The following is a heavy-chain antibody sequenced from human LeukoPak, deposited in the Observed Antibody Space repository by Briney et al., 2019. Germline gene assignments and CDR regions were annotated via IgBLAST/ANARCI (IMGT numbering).Heavy chain of an antibody. J-gene: IGHJ4*02. CDR3: ARAAEEGTAAPDDY. Sequence: TGGSLRLSCAASGFTFSSYSMNWVRQAPGKGLEWVSSISPTSTYIYYADSVKGRFTISRDNAKNSLYLQMNSLRAEDTAVYYCARAAEEGTAAPDDYWGQGTLVTVSS. D-gene: IGHD2-2*01. V-gene: IGHV3-21*01. CDR2: ISPTSTYI. CDR1: GFTFSSYS.